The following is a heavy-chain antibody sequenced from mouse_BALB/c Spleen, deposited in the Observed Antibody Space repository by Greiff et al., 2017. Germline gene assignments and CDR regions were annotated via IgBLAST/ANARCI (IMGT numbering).Heavy chain of an antibody. D-gene: IGHD2-1*01. V-gene: IGHV2-6-7*01. J-gene: IGHJ4*01. CDR2: IWGDGST. CDR1: GFSLTGYG. Sequence: VMLVESGPGLVAPSQSLTITCTVSGFSLTGYGVNWVRQHQGKGLEWLGMIWGDGSTDYNSALKSRLSICKDNSKSQVFLKMNSLQTDDTARYYCAREGNYVDYAMDYWGQGTSVTVSS. CDR3: AREGNYVDYAMDY.